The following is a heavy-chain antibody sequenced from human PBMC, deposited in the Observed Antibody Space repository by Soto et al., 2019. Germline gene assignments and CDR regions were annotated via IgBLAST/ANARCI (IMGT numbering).Heavy chain of an antibody. Sequence: SVKVSCKASGGLFSSYPISWVRQVPGQGLEWMGGIIPVFQTAYYTQRFQGRVTITADESTNTAYMELSSLRSDDTAVYYCARSFGPPHYYGSGSYSRWGQGTLVTVSS. D-gene: IGHD3-10*01. CDR2: IIPVFQTA. CDR3: ARSFGPPHYYGSGSYSR. V-gene: IGHV1-69*13. CDR1: GGLFSSYP. J-gene: IGHJ4*02.